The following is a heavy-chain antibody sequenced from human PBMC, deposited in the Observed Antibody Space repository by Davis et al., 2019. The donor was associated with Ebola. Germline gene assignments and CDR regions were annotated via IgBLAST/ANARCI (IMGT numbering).Heavy chain of an antibody. CDR3: AKPYYDFWSGYYFDY. V-gene: IGHV3-33*06. CDR2: IWYDGSNK. Sequence: GESLKISCAASGFTFSSYGMHWVRQAPGKGLEWVAVIWYDGSNKYYADSVKGRFTISRDNSKNTLYLQMNSLRAEDTAVYYCAKPYYDFWSGYYFDYWGQGTLVTVSS. CDR1: GFTFSSYG. J-gene: IGHJ4*02. D-gene: IGHD3-3*01.